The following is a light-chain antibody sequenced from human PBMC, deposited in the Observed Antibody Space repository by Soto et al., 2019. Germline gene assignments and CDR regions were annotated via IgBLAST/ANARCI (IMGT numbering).Light chain of an antibody. CDR1: QSVSSHY. CDR3: QQYDSSSGT. J-gene: IGKJ1*01. V-gene: IGKV3-20*01. Sequence: EIVLTQSPGTLSLSPGDRASLSCRASQSVSSHYLTWLQQKPGQPPRLLIFAASSRATGVPDRFSGSGSGTDFSLISSGLEPEDFAVYYCQQYDSSSGTFGQGTRVDI. CDR2: AAS.